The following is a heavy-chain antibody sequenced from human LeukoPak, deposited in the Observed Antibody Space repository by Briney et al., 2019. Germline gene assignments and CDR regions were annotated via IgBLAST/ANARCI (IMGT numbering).Heavy chain of an antibody. V-gene: IGHV4-4*09. J-gene: IGHJ6*04. D-gene: IGHD3-16*01. CDR1: GGSISSYY. CDR2: IYTSGST. CDR3: ARLTLYVWGSLDV. Sequence: SETLSLTCTVSGGSISSYYWSWIRQPPGKGLEWIGYIYTSGSTNYNPSLKSRVTISVDTSKNQFSLKLSSVTAADTAVYYCARLTLYVWGSLDVWGEGTTVTVSS.